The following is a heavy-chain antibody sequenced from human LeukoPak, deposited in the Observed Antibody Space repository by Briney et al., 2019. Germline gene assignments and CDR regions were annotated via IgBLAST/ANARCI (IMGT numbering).Heavy chain of an antibody. V-gene: IGHV4-59*01. CDR1: GGSISSYY. CDR2: IYYSGST. D-gene: IGHD4-17*01. J-gene: IGHJ6*02. Sequence: SETLSLTCTVSGGSISSYYWSWIRQPPGKGLEWIGYIYYSGSTNYNPSLKSRVTISVDTSKNQFSLKLSSVTAADTAVYYCARDRKVLRSYGHYYGMDVWGQGTTVTVSS. CDR3: ARDRKVLRSYGHYYGMDV.